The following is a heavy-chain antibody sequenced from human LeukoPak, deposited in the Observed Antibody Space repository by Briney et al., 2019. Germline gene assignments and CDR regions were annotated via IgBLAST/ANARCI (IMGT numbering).Heavy chain of an antibody. CDR3: ARHSQKVRGVTDAFDI. CDR2: IYPGDSDT. V-gene: IGHV5-51*01. J-gene: IGHJ3*02. CDR1: GYSFTSYW. Sequence: GESLKISCKGSGYSFTSYWIGWVRQMPGKGLEWMGIIYPGDSDTRYSPPFQGQVTISADKSTSTAYLQWSSLKASDTAMYYCARHSQKVRGVTDAFDIWGQGTMVTVSS. D-gene: IGHD3-10*01.